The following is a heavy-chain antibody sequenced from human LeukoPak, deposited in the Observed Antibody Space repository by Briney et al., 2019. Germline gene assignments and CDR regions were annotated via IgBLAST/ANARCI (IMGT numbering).Heavy chain of an antibody. D-gene: IGHD2-15*01. Sequence: ASVKVSCKASGYTFTGYYMHWVRQAPGQGLEWMGWINPNSGGTNYAQKFQGRVTMTRDMSTSTVYMELSSLRSEDTAVYYCARGYCSGGSCRNWFDPWGQGTLVTVSS. CDR2: INPNSGGT. CDR1: GYTFTGYY. J-gene: IGHJ5*02. CDR3: ARGYCSGGSCRNWFDP. V-gene: IGHV1-2*02.